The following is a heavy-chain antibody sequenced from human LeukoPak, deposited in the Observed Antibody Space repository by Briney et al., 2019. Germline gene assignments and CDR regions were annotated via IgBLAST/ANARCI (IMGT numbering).Heavy chain of an antibody. CDR2: INPSGGST. Sequence: ASVKVSCKASGYTFTSYYIHWVRQAPGQGLEWTGIINPSGGSTSYAQKFQARVTMTRDTSTRTVYMELSSLRSEDTAVYYCARKPFGLGGLDYWGQGTLVTVSS. CDR3: ARKPFGLGGLDY. CDR1: GYTFTSYY. J-gene: IGHJ4*02. V-gene: IGHV1-46*01. D-gene: IGHD3-16*01.